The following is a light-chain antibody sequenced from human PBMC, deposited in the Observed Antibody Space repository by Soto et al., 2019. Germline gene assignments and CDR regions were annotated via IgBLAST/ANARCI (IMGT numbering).Light chain of an antibody. V-gene: IGLV2-11*01. Sequence: QSALTQPSSVSGSPGQSVTISCTGTSSDVGGYNFVSWYQQHPGKAPKLMIYDVNKRPSGVPDRFSGSKSGNTASLTISGLQAEDEADYYCCSYAGSVVFGGGTKLTVL. CDR2: DVN. CDR3: CSYAGSVV. CDR1: SSDVGGYNF. J-gene: IGLJ2*01.